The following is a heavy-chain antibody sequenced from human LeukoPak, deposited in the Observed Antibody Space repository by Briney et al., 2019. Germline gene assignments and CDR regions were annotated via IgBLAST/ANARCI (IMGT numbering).Heavy chain of an antibody. V-gene: IGHV1-2*06. CDR2: INPNSGGT. CDR1: GYTFTGYY. J-gene: IGHJ5*02. Sequence: GASVKVSCKASGYTFTGYYMHWVRQAPGQGLEWMGRINPNSGGTNYAQKFQGRVTMTRDTSISTAYMELSRLRSDDSAVYYCARPHTVLYNWFTPGAREPWSPSPQ. D-gene: IGHD4-11*01. CDR3: ARPHTVLYNWFTP.